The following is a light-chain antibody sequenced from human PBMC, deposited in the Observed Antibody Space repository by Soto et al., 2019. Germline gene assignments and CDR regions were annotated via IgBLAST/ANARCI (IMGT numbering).Light chain of an antibody. CDR2: AAS. Sequence: DIQMTQSPSSLSASVGDRVTITCRESQSISSYLNWYQQKPGKAPKLLIYAASSLQSGVPSRFSGSGSGTDFTLTISSLQPEDFATYYCQQSYSTGYTFGQGTKLEIK. CDR3: QQSYSTGYT. CDR1: QSISSY. V-gene: IGKV1-39*01. J-gene: IGKJ2*01.